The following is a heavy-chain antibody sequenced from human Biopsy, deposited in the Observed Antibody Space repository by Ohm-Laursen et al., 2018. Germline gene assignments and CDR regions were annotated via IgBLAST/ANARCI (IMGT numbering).Heavy chain of an antibody. CDR3: VREPKTGTAEAWYFDL. Sequence: TLSLTCSVSGASVKTSGYFWAWLRQRPGKGLEWIGYISYNERTHYNPSLTSRLAISFDTSNNRISLQLRSVSVADTAGYYCVREPKTGTAEAWYFDLWGRGSPVTVPS. CDR2: ISYNERT. J-gene: IGHJ2*01. V-gene: IGHV4-31*03. CDR1: GASVKTSGYF. D-gene: IGHD3-9*01.